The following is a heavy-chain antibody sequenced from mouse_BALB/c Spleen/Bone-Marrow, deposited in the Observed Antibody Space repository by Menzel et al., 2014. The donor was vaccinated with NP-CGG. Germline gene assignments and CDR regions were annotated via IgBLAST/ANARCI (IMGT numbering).Heavy chain of an antibody. CDR1: GYTFSSYW. Sequence: QVHVKQSGAELMKPGASVKISCKATGYTFSSYWIEWVKQRPGHGLEWIGEILPGSGTTNYNGNFKGKATFTADTSSNTAYMQLSSLTSEDSAVYYCARDYRYDGAMDYWGQGTSVTVSS. CDR3: ARDYRYDGAMDY. V-gene: IGHV1-9*01. CDR2: ILPGSGTT. D-gene: IGHD2-14*01. J-gene: IGHJ4*01.